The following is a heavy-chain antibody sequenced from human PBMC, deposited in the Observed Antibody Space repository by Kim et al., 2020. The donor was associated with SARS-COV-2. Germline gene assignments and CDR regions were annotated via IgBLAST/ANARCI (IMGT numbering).Heavy chain of an antibody. CDR2: INTNTGNP. D-gene: IGHD6-6*01. Sequence: ASVKVSCKASGYTFTSYAMNWVRQAPGQGLEWMGWINTNTGNPTYAQGFTGRFVFSLDTSVSTAYLQISSLKAEDTAVYYCAIQIAARLDYYYYMDVWGKGTTVTVSS. V-gene: IGHV7-4-1*02. CDR3: AIQIAARLDYYYYMDV. J-gene: IGHJ6*03. CDR1: GYTFTSYA.